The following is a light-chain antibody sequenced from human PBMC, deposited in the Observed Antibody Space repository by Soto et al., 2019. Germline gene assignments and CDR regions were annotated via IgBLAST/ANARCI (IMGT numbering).Light chain of an antibody. CDR1: QSISTF. J-gene: IGKJ1*01. Sequence: DIQMTQSPSSLSASVGDRVTITCRASQSISTFFNWYQQKPGKAPKLLIYGASTLQSGVPSRFSGSGSGTDFTLTISSLQPEDFATYYCQQSYTARWTFGQGTRVEI. CDR3: QQSYTARWT. V-gene: IGKV1-39*01. CDR2: GAS.